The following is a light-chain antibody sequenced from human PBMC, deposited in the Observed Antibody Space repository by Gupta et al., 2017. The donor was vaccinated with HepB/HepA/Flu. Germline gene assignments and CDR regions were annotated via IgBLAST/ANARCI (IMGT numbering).Light chain of an antibody. CDR2: GAS. J-gene: IGKJ2*04. Sequence: EIVLTQSPGTLSLSPGERATLSCSASKSVSYNYLAWYQQKPGQAPRLLVHGASTRATGIPDRFSGSGSGTNFTLTINRLEPDDVAVYYCQQYDSSFMCSFGQGTKLEIK. CDR1: KSVSYNY. CDR3: QQYDSSFMCS. V-gene: IGKV3-20*01.